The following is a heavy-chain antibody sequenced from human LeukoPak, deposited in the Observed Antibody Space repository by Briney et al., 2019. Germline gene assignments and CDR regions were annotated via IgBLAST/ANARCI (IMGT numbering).Heavy chain of an antibody. J-gene: IGHJ3*01. Sequence: GSLRLSCAASGVPFSYYSMNWVRQAPGKGLEWISYSNTDGTISYADSVKGRFTISRDNADNSLYLQMNSMRDEDTAVYFCVRDRDYAFDFWGQGTMVTVSS. CDR2: SNTDGTI. CDR1: GVPFSYYS. CDR3: VRDRDYAFDF. V-gene: IGHV3-48*02.